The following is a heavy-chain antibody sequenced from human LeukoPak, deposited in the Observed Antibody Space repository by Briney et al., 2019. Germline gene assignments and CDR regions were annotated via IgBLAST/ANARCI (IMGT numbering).Heavy chain of an antibody. D-gene: IGHD2-2*01. CDR3: ALGRPAANAFDI. Sequence: GASVKVSCKASGGTFSCYAISWVRQAPGQGLEWMGGIIPIFGTANYAQKFQGRVTITADESTSTAYMELSSLRSEDTAVYYCALGRPAANAFDIWGQGTMVTVSS. V-gene: IGHV1-69*13. CDR1: GGTFSCYA. J-gene: IGHJ3*02. CDR2: IIPIFGTA.